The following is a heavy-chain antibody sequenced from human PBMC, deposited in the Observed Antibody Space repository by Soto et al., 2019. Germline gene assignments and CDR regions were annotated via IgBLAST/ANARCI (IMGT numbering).Heavy chain of an antibody. CDR3: ARINGGSPDF. J-gene: IGHJ4*02. D-gene: IGHD2-15*01. CDR1: SGAINNHF. Sequence: SETLSLTCTVSSGAINNHFWSWIRQPAGKGLEWIGHIYNSGTTTYNPSLKSRVTMSIDPPKNRFSLQLSSVTAADTAVYYCARINGGSPDFWGQGTLVTVSS. CDR2: IYNSGTT. V-gene: IGHV4-4*07.